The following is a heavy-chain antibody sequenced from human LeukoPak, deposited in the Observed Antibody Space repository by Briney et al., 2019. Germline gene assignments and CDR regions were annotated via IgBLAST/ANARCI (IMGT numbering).Heavy chain of an antibody. CDR2: IYPGDSDT. CDR1: GYRFTNYW. J-gene: IGHJ4*02. CDR3: ARRVDSYWFFDY. D-gene: IGHD1-26*01. Sequence: GESLKISCKGSGYRFTNYWIGWVRQMPGKGLELMGIIYPGDSDTRYIPSFQGQVTISADKSINTAYLQWTSLKASDTAMYYCARRVDSYWFFDYWGQGTLVTVSS. V-gene: IGHV5-51*01.